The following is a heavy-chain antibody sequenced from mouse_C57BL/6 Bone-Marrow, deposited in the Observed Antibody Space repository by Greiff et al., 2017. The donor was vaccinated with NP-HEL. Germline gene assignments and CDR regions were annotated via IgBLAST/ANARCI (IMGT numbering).Heavy chain of an antibody. D-gene: IGHD1-1*01. Sequence: QVQLQQPGAELVKPGASVKLSCKASGYTFTSYWMHWVKQRPGRGLEWIGRIDPNSGGTKYNEKFKSKATLTVDKPSSTAYMQLSSLTSEDSAVYYCARGRFITTVVAHWYFDVWGTGTTVTVSS. CDR3: ARGRFITTVVAHWYFDV. CDR1: GYTFTSYW. CDR2: IDPNSGGT. J-gene: IGHJ1*03. V-gene: IGHV1-72*01.